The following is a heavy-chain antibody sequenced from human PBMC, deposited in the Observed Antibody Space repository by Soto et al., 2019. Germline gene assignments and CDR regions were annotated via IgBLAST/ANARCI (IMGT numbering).Heavy chain of an antibody. D-gene: IGHD6-19*01. Sequence: QLQLQESGSGLVKPSQTLSLTCAVSGGSISSGGYSWSWIRQPPGKGLEWIGYIYHSGSTYYNPSLKSRVTISVDRSKNQFSLKLSSVTAAGTAVYYCARAGGLGAVAADYWGQGTLVTVSS. CDR1: GGSISSGGYS. J-gene: IGHJ4*02. V-gene: IGHV4-30-2*01. CDR3: ARAGGLGAVAADY. CDR2: IYHSGST.